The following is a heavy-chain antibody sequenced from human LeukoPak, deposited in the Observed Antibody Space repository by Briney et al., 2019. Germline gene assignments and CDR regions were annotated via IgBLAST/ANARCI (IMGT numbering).Heavy chain of an antibody. CDR2: IYYSGST. Sequence: SETLSLTCTVSGGSISSYYWSWIRQPPGKGLEWIGYIYYSGSTNYNPSLKSRVTTSVDTSKNQFSLKLSSVTAADTAVYYCARANYYDSSGYRSPYGMDVWGQGTTVTVSS. D-gene: IGHD3-22*01. CDR1: GGSISSYY. CDR3: ARANYYDSSGYRSPYGMDV. J-gene: IGHJ6*02. V-gene: IGHV4-59*01.